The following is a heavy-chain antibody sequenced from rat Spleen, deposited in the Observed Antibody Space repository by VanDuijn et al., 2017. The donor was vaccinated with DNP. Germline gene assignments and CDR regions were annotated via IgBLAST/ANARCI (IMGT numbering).Heavy chain of an antibody. D-gene: IGHD1-12*02. CDR1: GFSLTSYG. V-gene: IGHV2-16*01. J-gene: IGHJ2*01. CDR3: ARSDYHDGGYYYGYFDY. Sequence: QVQLKESGPGLVQPSQTLSLTCTVSGFSLTSYGVSWVRQPPGKGLEWLGTIWSGGSTDYKSTLKSRLSISRDTSKSQVFLKMNSLQTEDTAMYFCARSDYHDGGYYYGYFDYWGQGVMVTVSS. CDR2: IWSGGST.